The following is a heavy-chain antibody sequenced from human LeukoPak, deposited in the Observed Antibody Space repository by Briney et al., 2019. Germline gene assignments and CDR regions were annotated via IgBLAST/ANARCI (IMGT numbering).Heavy chain of an antibody. V-gene: IGHV3-23*01. CDR1: GFTFSSYA. D-gene: IGHD1-26*01. J-gene: IGHJ4*02. CDR3: AKRGTSGSNSNDY. CDR2: ISGSAGST. Sequence: GGSLRLSCAASGFTFSSYAMSWVRQAPGNGLEWVSAISGSAGSTYYADSVKGRFTISRDNPKNTLYLQMNSLRAEDTAVYYCAKRGTSGSNSNDYWGQGTLVTVSS.